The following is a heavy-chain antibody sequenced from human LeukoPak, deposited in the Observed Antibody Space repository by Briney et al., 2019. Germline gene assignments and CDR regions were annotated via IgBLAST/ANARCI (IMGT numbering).Heavy chain of an antibody. CDR3: ATDGGNYPDRFDP. D-gene: IGHD3-16*01. CDR1: GFIFSNNW. Sequence: PGGSLRLSCAASGFIFSNNWMSWVRQAPGKGLEWVASIKQDGSEKYYVDSVKGRFTISRDNAKISLSLQMNGLRVEDTALYYCATDGGNYPDRFDPWGQGTLVTVSS. J-gene: IGHJ5*02. V-gene: IGHV3-7*04. CDR2: IKQDGSEK.